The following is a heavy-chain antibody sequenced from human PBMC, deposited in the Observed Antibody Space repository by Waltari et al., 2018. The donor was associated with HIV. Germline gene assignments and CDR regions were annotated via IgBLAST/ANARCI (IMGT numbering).Heavy chain of an antibody. CDR2: VDHTGST. D-gene: IGHD3-16*01. Sequence: QVQLHQWGAGLLKPSETLSLTCAVYNDDGPSFSDYWWSFRDYYWTWMRQSPVKGLEWIGEVDHTGSTNYNGAFRVRVSVSVDTSKKQFSLRLSSVSDADTAVYFCARAVGYDYVWGSYADFWAQGTQVTVSS. CDR1: NDDGPSFSDYWWSFRDYY. J-gene: IGHJ4*02. V-gene: IGHV4-34*01. CDR3: ARAVGYDYVWGSYADF.